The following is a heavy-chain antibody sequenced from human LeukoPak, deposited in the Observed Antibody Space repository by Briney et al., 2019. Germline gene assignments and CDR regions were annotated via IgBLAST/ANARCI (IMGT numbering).Heavy chain of an antibody. J-gene: IGHJ4*02. CDR3: ARDHGDGDYPSYYFDY. CDR1: GGSISSGSYY. Sequence: SETLSLTCTVSGGSISSGSYYWSWIRQPAGKGLEWIGRIYTSGSTNYNPSLKSRVTISVDTSKNQFSLKLSSVTAADTAVYYCARDHGDGDYPSYYFDYWGQGTLVTVSS. D-gene: IGHD4-17*01. CDR2: IYTSGST. V-gene: IGHV4-61*02.